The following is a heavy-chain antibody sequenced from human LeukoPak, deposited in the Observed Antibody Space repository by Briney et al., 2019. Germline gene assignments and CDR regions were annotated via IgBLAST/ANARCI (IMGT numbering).Heavy chain of an antibody. CDR2: IIPIFGTA. V-gene: IGHV1-69*05. D-gene: IGHD6-13*01. CDR1: GGTFSSYA. CDR3: ARGVAAAGNYYYYYMDV. Sequence: ASVKVSCKASGGTFSSYAISWVRQAPGQGLEWMGGIIPIFGTASYAQKFQGRVTITTDESTSTAYMELSSLRSEDTAVYYCARGVAAAGNYYYYYMDVWGKGTTVTVSS. J-gene: IGHJ6*03.